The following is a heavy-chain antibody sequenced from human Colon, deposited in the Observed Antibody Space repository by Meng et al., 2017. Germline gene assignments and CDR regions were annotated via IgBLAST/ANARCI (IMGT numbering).Heavy chain of an antibody. Sequence: SETLSLTCTVSDYSISSGYIWGWIRQPPGKGLEWIGHIYHSGSTYYNPSLMRQVTISVDTSKNQFSLTLSSVTAADTTVSYGARQSPDYYDSSGYYYWGQGTLVTVSS. CDR1: DYSISSGYI. CDR2: IYHSGST. D-gene: IGHD3-22*01. J-gene: IGHJ4*02. V-gene: IGHV4-38-2*02. CDR3: ARQSPDYYDSSGYYY.